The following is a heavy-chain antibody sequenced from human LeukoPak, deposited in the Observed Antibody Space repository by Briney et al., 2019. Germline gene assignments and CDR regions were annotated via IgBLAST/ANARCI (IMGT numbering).Heavy chain of an antibody. CDR3: ARGGRSTYFDWSPDY. D-gene: IGHD3-9*01. Sequence: GGSLRLSCAASGFTFSDYSMNWVRQAPGKGLEWVSSISSSSRYIYYADSVKGRFTISRDNARNSLYLQMNSLRAEDTAVYYCARGGRSTYFDWSPDYWGQGTLVTVSS. CDR2: ISSSSRYI. CDR1: GFTFSDYS. J-gene: IGHJ4*02. V-gene: IGHV3-21*01.